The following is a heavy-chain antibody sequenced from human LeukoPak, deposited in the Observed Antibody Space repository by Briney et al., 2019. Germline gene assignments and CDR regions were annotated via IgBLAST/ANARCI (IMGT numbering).Heavy chain of an antibody. CDR2: VNPSGGST. Sequence: ASVKVSCKASGYTFTSYYMHWVRQAPGQGLEWMGIVNPSGGSTSYAQKFQGRVTMTRDTSTSTVYMELNSLRSEDTAVYYCARDKQQLVVLDYWGQGTLVTVSS. CDR1: GYTFTSYY. V-gene: IGHV1-46*01. CDR3: ARDKQQLVVLDY. D-gene: IGHD6-6*01. J-gene: IGHJ4*02.